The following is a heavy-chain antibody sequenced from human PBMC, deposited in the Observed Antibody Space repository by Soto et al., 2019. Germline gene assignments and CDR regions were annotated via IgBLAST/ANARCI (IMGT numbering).Heavy chain of an antibody. D-gene: IGHD3-3*01. V-gene: IGHV1-8*01. CDR3: ARARRGFYDFWSGYYTEQETYNWFDP. CDR2: MNPNSGNT. J-gene: IGHJ5*02. CDR1: GYTFTSYD. Sequence: ASVKVSCKASGYTFTSYDINWVRQATGQGLEWMGWMNPNSGNTGYAQKFQGRVTMTRNTSISTAYMELSSLRSEDTAVYYCARARRGFYDFWSGYYTEQETYNWFDPWGQGTLVTVSS.